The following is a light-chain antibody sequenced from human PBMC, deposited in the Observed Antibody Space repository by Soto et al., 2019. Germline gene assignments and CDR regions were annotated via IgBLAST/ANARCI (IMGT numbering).Light chain of an antibody. J-gene: IGKJ4*01. CDR1: QDISYY. CDR2: TAS. Sequence: DIQLTQSPSFLSASVGDRVTITCRASQDISYYLAWYQQKPGKAPKLLIYTASLLQSGVPSRFSGSASGTQFTLTISSLQPEDFVTYYCQQFNIYPLTFGGGTKVEIK. V-gene: IGKV1-9*01. CDR3: QQFNIYPLT.